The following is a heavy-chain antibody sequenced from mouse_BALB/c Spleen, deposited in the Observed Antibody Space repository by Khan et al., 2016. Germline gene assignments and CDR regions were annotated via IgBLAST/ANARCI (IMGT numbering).Heavy chain of an antibody. CDR2: ISNGGGST. J-gene: IGHJ2*01. Sequence: EVELVESGGGLVQPGGSLKLSCAASGFTFSSYTMSWVRQTPEKRLEWVAYISNGGGSTYYPDTVKGRFTISRDNAKNTLYLKMSSLKSEDTAMYYCARMTLLYYYGSSPYYFDYWGQGTTLTVSS. V-gene: IGHV5-12-2*01. CDR3: ARMTLLYYYGSSPYYFDY. D-gene: IGHD1-1*01. CDR1: GFTFSSYT.